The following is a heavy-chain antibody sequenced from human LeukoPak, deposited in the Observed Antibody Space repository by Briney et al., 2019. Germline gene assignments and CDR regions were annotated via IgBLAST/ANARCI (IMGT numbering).Heavy chain of an antibody. V-gene: IGHV3-7*01. CDR2: IKQDGSEK. J-gene: IGHJ4*02. D-gene: IGHD3-16*02. CDR3: ARSEDYVWGSYRQPIDY. CDR1: GFTFSTYW. Sequence: GGSLRLSCAVSGFTFSTYWMSWVRQAPGEGLEWVANIKQDGSEKYYVDSVKGRFTISRDNAKNSLYLQMNSLRAEDTAVYYCARSEDYVWGSYRQPIDYWGQGTLVTVSS.